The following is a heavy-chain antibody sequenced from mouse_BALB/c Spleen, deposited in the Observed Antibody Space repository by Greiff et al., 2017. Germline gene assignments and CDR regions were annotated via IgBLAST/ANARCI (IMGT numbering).Heavy chain of an antibody. CDR3: ARGSHYYGSSYYFDY. Sequence: EVKLVESGPGLVKPSQSLSLTCTVTGYSITSDYAWNWIRQFPGNKLEWMGYISYSGSTSYNPSLKSRISITRDTSKNQFFLQLNSVTTEDTATYYCARGSHYYGSSYYFDYWGQGTTLTVSS. CDR1: GYSITSDYA. J-gene: IGHJ2*01. V-gene: IGHV3-2*02. D-gene: IGHD1-1*01. CDR2: ISYSGST.